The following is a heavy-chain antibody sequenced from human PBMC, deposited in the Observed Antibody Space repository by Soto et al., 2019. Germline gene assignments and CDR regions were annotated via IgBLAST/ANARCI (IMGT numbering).Heavy chain of an antibody. CDR3: AKDKRPDGAGDFDY. CDR1: GFTVQSYT. CDR2: IIGSDGST. J-gene: IGHJ4*02. D-gene: IGHD1-1*01. V-gene: IGHV3-23*01. Sequence: EVQLSDSGGDLAQPGGSLRLSCAASGFTVQSYTMSWVRQVPGKGLEWVSGIIGSDGSTYYADSVKGRFTISRDISKNTLYVEMNGLGVEDTAVYYCAKDKRPDGAGDFDYWGQGTLVTVSS.